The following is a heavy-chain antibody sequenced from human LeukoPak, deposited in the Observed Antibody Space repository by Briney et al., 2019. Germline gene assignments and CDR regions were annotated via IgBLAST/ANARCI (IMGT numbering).Heavy chain of an antibody. D-gene: IGHD3-16*01. J-gene: IGHJ6*03. CDR3: ARDQGKDYYYYYYYMDV. Sequence: ASLKVSCKPSRYTFTGYYMHGVRQAPGQGLEWMGWINPNSGGTNYAQKFQGRVTMTRDTSISTAYMELSRLRSDDTAVYYCARDQGKDYYYYYYYMDVWGKGTTVTVSS. CDR1: RYTFTGYY. CDR2: INPNSGGT. V-gene: IGHV1-2*02.